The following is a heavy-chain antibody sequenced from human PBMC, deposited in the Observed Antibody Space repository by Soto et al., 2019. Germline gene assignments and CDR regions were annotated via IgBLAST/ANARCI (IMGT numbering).Heavy chain of an antibody. D-gene: IGHD6-13*01. Sequence: SETLSLTCAVSGGSISSGGYYSSWIRQHPGKGLEWIGYIYYSGSTYYNPSLKSRVTISVDTSKNQFSLKLSSVTAADTAVYYCARDRPEYSSSTFDYWGQGTLVTVSS. CDR1: GGSISSGGYY. V-gene: IGHV4-31*11. J-gene: IGHJ4*02. CDR2: IYYSGST. CDR3: ARDRPEYSSSTFDY.